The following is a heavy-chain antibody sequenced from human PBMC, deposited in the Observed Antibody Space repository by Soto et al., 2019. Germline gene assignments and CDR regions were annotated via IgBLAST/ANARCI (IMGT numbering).Heavy chain of an antibody. CDR2: INHSGST. Sequence: SETLSLTCAVYGGSFSDYYWSWIRQPPGKGLEWIGEINHSGSTNYNPPLKSRVTISVDTSKNQFSLKLSSVTAADAAVYYCASQSVMAAIFDYWGQGTLVTVSS. J-gene: IGHJ4*02. V-gene: IGHV4-34*01. CDR3: ASQSVMAAIFDY. D-gene: IGHD2-21*01. CDR1: GGSFSDYY.